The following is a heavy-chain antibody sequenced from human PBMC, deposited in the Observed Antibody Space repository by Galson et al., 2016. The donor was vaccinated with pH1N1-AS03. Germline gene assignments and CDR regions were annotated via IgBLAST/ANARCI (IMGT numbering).Heavy chain of an antibody. CDR2: IYPGDSDT. J-gene: IGHJ4*02. D-gene: IGHD5-24*01. V-gene: IGHV5-51*01. CDR1: GYIFTSYW. CDR3: ARQVRDGYNDYFDS. Sequence: QSGAEVKKPGESLKISCKTSGYIFTSYWVAWVRHMPGKGLEWMRIIYPGDSDTRYSPSFQGQVTISADRSINTAYLQWSSLMASDTAIYYCARQVRDGYNDYFDSWGQGILVTVSS.